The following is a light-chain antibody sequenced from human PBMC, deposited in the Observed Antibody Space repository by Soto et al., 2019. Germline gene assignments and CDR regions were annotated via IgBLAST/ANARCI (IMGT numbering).Light chain of an antibody. CDR1: QTVLYSSNY. CDR3: QQYYTTPVT. J-gene: IGKJ1*01. V-gene: IGKV4-1*01. Sequence: DIVMTQSPDSLSVSLGERATINCKSSQTVLYSSNYLAWYQQKAGQPPKLLIYWASTRESGVPDRFSGSGSGTYFTLTISSLQAEDVAVYYCQQYYTTPVTFGQGTKVEI. CDR2: WAS.